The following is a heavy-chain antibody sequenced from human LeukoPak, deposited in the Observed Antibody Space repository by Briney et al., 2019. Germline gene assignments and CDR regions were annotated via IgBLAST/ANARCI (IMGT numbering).Heavy chain of an antibody. Sequence: GGSLRLSCAASGFPFNTYWMTWVRQAPGRGLEWVANIKEDGSEKFYVDSVKGRFTISRDISKNTVYLQMNSLRAEDTAVYYCARDPTTVTTTYFDYWGQGTLVTVSS. CDR3: ARDPTTVTTTYFDY. V-gene: IGHV3-7*01. CDR1: GFPFNTYW. J-gene: IGHJ4*02. D-gene: IGHD4-17*01. CDR2: IKEDGSEK.